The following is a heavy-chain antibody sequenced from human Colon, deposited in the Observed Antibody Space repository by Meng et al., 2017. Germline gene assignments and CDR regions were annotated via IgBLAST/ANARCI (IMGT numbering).Heavy chain of an antibody. D-gene: IGHD2-2*01. Sequence: SVKVSCKASGDTFSSHALNWVRQIPGQGLEWMGGIVPVFGTTDYAPKFQGRVTITTDESTNTAYMELSSLTSEDTAIYYCARSADGNKYYYYSMPSGAKGPRSPSP. CDR3: ARSADGNKYYYYSMPS. V-gene: IGHV1-69*05. CDR1: GDTFSSHA. CDR2: IVPVFGTT. J-gene: IGHJ6*02.